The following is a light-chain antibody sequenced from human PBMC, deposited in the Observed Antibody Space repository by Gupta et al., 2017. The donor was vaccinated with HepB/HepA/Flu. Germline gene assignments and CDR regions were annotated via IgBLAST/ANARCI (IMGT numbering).Light chain of an antibody. CDR1: SGRISSSY. V-gene: IGLV6-57*01. CDR3: QSLDESDDASNYVV. Sequence: NFMLTHPPSLSASPRRTVTISCTRSSGRISSSYVQWYKQRSGSSPTIVIYEDYHRPSAVPDRFSGSIDSSSNSASLTTAGPKTEDEADYFCQSLDESDDASNYVVFGGGTKLTVL. J-gene: IGLJ2*01. CDR2: EDY.